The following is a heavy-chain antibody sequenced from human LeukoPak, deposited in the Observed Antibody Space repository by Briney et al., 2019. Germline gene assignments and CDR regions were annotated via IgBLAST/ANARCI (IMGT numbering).Heavy chain of an antibody. Sequence: GGSLRLSCAASGFAFSSYGMHWVRQAPGKGLEWVAFIRYDGSNKYYADSVKGRFTISRDNSKNTLYLQMNSLRADDTAVYFCATRSSYYYYMDVWGKGTTVTISS. CDR3: ATRSSYYYYMDV. J-gene: IGHJ6*03. V-gene: IGHV3-30*02. CDR1: GFAFSSYG. CDR2: IRYDGSNK.